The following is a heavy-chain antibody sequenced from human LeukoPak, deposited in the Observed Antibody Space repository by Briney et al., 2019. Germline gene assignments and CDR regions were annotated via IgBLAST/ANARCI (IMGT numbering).Heavy chain of an antibody. CDR2: ISGSGGST. Sequence: GGSLRLSCAASGFTFSSYAMSWVRQAPGKGLEWVSAISGSGGSTYYADSVKGRFTISRDNSKNTLYLQMNSLRAEDTAVYYCAKDLSKFGGVIVSQIKATPTEPNDYWGQGTLVTVSS. CDR1: GFTFSSYA. CDR3: AKDLSKFGGVIVSQIKATPTEPNDY. D-gene: IGHD3-16*02. J-gene: IGHJ4*02. V-gene: IGHV3-23*01.